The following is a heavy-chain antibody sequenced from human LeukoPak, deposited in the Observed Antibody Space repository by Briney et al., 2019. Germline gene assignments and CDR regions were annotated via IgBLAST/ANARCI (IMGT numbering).Heavy chain of an antibody. CDR1: GFTFSSYA. D-gene: IGHD3-10*01. J-gene: IGHJ4*02. CDR3: ARASWFGSTVDY. Sequence: GGSLRLSCAASGFTFSSYAMSWVRQAPGKGLEWVSAISGSGGSTYYADSVKGRFTISRDNSKNTLYLQMNSLRAEDTAVYYCARASWFGSTVDYWGQGTLVTVPS. V-gene: IGHV3-23*01. CDR2: ISGSGGST.